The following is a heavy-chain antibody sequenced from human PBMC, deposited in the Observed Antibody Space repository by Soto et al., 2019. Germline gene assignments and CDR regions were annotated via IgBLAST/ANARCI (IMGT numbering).Heavy chain of an antibody. CDR2: IYHSGST. V-gene: IGHV4-4*02. Sequence: PSETLSLTCAVSGGSISSSNWWSWVRQPPGKGLEWIGEIYHSGSTNYNPSLKSRVTISVDKSKNQFSLKLSSVTAADTAVYYCARDRYGGNGYYYYGMDVWGQGTTVTVSS. CDR3: ARDRYGGNGYYYYGMDV. D-gene: IGHD2-15*01. CDR1: GGSISSSNW. J-gene: IGHJ6*02.